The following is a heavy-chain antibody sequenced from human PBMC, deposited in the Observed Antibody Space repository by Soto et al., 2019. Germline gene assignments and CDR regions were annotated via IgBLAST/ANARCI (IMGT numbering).Heavy chain of an antibody. J-gene: IGHJ5*02. V-gene: IGHV3-11*06. D-gene: IGHD2-15*01. Sequence: GGSLRLCCAGSGFTVGDSYMSWIRQAPGKGLEWLSYISPGSRYPAYADSVKGRFTISRDNAKRSLYLQMMSLTAEDTAIYYCVRGGGGGLFDPWGQGTMVTVSS. CDR2: ISPGSRYP. CDR1: GFTVGDSY. CDR3: VRGGGGGLFDP.